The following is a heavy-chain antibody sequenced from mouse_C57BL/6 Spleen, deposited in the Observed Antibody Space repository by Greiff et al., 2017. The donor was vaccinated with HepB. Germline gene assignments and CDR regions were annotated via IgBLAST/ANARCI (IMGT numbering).Heavy chain of an antibody. CDR1: GYTFTDYE. CDR3: TRFYYGSSPWFAY. CDR2: IDPETGGT. D-gene: IGHD1-1*01. Sequence: VQLVESGAELVRPGASVTLSCKASGYTFTDYEMHWVKQTPVHGLEWIGAIDPETGGTAYNQKFKGKAILTADKSSSTAYMELRSLTSEDSAVYYGTRFYYGSSPWFAYWGQGTLVTVSA. J-gene: IGHJ3*01. V-gene: IGHV1-15*01.